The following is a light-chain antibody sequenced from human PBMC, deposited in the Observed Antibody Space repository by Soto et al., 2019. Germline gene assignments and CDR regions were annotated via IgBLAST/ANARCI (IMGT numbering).Light chain of an antibody. CDR2: EVS. V-gene: IGLV2-8*01. Sequence: QSALTQPPSASGSPGQSVTISCIGTSSDVGGYNYVSWYQQHPGKAPKLMIYEVSKRPSGVPDRFSGSKSGNTASLTVSGLPAEDGADYYCSSYAASNNLGVFGGGTKLTVL. J-gene: IGLJ2*01. CDR3: SSYAASNNLGV. CDR1: SSDVGGYNY.